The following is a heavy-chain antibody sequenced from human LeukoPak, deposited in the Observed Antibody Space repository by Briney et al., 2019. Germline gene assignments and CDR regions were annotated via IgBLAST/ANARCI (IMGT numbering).Heavy chain of an antibody. CDR3: ARDSSGWSIDY. V-gene: IGHV1-18*01. CDR1: GYTFTSYG. CDR2: ISAYNGDT. Sequence: ASVKVSCKASGYTFTSYGINWVRQAPGRGLEWMGWISAYNGDTNYAQKLQGRVTMTTDTSTSTAYMELRSLRSDDTAVYYCARDSSGWSIDYWGQGTLVTVSS. J-gene: IGHJ4*02. D-gene: IGHD6-19*01.